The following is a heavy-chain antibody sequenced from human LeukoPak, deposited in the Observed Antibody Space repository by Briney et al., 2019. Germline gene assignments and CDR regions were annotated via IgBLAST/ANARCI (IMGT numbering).Heavy chain of an antibody. Sequence: PGGSLRLSCVASGFPLSSYWMTWVRQAPGKGLEWVANIKQDGSKKSCVDSVKGRFTISRDNAKNSLYLQMNSLRAEDTAIYYCTRVGYIDEGIDYWGQGTLVTVSS. CDR3: TRVGYIDEGIDY. CDR1: GFPLSSYW. J-gene: IGHJ4*02. CDR2: IKQDGSKK. V-gene: IGHV3-7*04. D-gene: IGHD5-24*01.